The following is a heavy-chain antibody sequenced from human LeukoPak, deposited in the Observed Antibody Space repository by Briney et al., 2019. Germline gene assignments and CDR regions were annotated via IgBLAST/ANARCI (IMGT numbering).Heavy chain of an antibody. CDR2: ISGSGGST. CDR3: AKDRYGDYVGTFDY. D-gene: IGHD4-17*01. CDR1: GFTFSSYA. Sequence: PGGSLRLSCAASGFTFSSYAMSWVRQAPGAGLEWGSAISGSGGSTYYADSVKGRFSISRDNSKNTLYLQMNSLRAEDTAVYYCAKDRYGDYVGTFDYWGQGTLVTVSS. J-gene: IGHJ4*02. V-gene: IGHV3-23*01.